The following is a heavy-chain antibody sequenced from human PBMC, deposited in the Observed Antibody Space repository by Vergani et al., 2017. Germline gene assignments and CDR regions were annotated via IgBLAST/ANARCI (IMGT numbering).Heavy chain of an antibody. CDR3: ARESRGIAVAGRLDY. CDR1: GGTFSSYT. V-gene: IGHV1-69*08. D-gene: IGHD6-19*01. CDR2: IIPILGIA. J-gene: IGHJ4*02. Sequence: QVQLVQSGAEVKKPGSSVKVSCKASGGTFSSYTISWVRQAPGQGLEWMGRIIPILGIANYAQKFQGRVTITADKSTSTAYMELSSLRSEDTGVYYCARESRGIAVAGRLDYWRQGTLVTVCS.